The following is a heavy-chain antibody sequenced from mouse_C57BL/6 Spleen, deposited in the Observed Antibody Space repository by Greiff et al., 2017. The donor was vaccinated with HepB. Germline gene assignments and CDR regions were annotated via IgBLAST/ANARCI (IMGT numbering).Heavy chain of an antibody. J-gene: IGHJ1*03. D-gene: IGHD2-4*01. CDR1: GYTFTDYE. CDR2: IDPETGGT. V-gene: IGHV1-15*01. CDR3: TRDHYDYWYFDV. Sequence: VKLVESGAELVRPGASVTLSCKASGYTFTDYEMHWVKQTPVHGLEWIGAIDPETGGTAYNQKFKGKAILTADKSSSTAYMELRSLTSEDSAVYYCTRDHYDYWYFDVWGTGTTVTVSS.